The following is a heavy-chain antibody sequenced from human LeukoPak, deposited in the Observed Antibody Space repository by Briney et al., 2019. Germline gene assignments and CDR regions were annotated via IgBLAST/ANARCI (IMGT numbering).Heavy chain of an antibody. D-gene: IGHD3-10*01. Sequence: PSETLSLTCTVSGGSISSYYWSWIRQPPGKGLEWIGYIYYSGSTNYNPSLKSRVTISVDTSKNQFSLKLSSVTAADTAVYYCARMIRGVRYDAFDMWGQGAMVTVSS. J-gene: IGHJ3*02. CDR1: GGSISSYY. CDR3: ARMIRGVRYDAFDM. V-gene: IGHV4-59*01. CDR2: IYYSGST.